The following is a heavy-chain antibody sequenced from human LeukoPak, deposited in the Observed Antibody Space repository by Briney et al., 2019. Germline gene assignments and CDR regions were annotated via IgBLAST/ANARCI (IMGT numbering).Heavy chain of an antibody. D-gene: IGHD2-2*01. Sequence: GGSLRLSCAASGLTFSNYNMNWVRQAPGKGLEWVSSITTSSSYIYYADSVKGRFTISRDNAKNSLYLQMNSLRAEDTAVYYCASGTTAQYQLDYWGQGTLVTVSS. CDR1: GLTFSNYN. V-gene: IGHV3-21*01. J-gene: IGHJ4*02. CDR2: ITTSSSYI. CDR3: ASGTTAQYQLDY.